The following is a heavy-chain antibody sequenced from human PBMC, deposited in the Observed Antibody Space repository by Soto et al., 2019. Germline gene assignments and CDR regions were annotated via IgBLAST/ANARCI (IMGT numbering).Heavy chain of an antibody. Sequence: HPGGSLRLSCAASGFTFSSYAMSWVRQAPGKGLEWVSAISGSGGSTYYADSVKGRFTISRDNSKNTLYLQMNSLRAEDTAVYYCAKDDGSTCSGGSCYDDAFDIWGQGTMVTVSS. D-gene: IGHD2-15*01. CDR3: AKDDGSTCSGGSCYDDAFDI. CDR2: ISGSGGST. V-gene: IGHV3-23*01. J-gene: IGHJ3*02. CDR1: GFTFSSYA.